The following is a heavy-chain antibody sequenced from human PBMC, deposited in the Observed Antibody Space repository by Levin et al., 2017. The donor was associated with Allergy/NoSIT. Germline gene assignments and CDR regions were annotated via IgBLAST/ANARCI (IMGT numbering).Heavy chain of an antibody. D-gene: IGHD2-2*01. CDR1: GFTFSRYG. CDR2: IWFDGSNK. CDR3: AREKEEYQMLYYFDY. Sequence: GGSLRLSCAASGFTFSRYGMHWVRQAPGKGLEWVAVIWFDGSNKYYGDSVKGRFTISRDSSKNTLYLQMNSLGAEDTAVYYCAREKEEYQMLYYFDYWGQGTLVTVSS. J-gene: IGHJ4*02. V-gene: IGHV3-33*01.